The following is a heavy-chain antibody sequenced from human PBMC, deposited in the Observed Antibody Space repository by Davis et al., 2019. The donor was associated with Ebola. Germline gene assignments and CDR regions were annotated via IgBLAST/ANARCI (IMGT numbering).Heavy chain of an antibody. CDR2: IYPGDSDT. CDR3: ARLYGGNSPGCFDY. V-gene: IGHV5-51*01. J-gene: IGHJ4*02. Sequence: GESLKISCKASGYRFSTYWIGWVRQMPGKGLEWMGIIYPGDSDTRYSPSFQGQVTIAADKSISTAYLQWTSLKASDTAMYYCARLYGGNSPGCFDYWGQGTLVTVSS. CDR1: GYRFSTYW. D-gene: IGHD4-23*01.